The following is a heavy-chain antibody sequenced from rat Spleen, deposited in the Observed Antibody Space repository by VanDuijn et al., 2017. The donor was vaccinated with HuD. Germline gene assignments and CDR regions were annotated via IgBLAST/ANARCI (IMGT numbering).Heavy chain of an antibody. D-gene: IGHD1-11*01. V-gene: IGHV5-29*01. J-gene: IGHJ4*01. CDR3: VKDRDGGYAMDA. Sequence: EVQLVESAGGLVQPGRSLKLSCAASGFTFSDFFMAWVRQAPAKGLEWVATISSYGSSTYYPDPVKGRFTISRDNAENTVYLQMNSLRSEDTATYYCVKDRDGGYAMDAWGQGASVTVSS. CDR2: ISSYGSST. CDR1: GFTFSDFF.